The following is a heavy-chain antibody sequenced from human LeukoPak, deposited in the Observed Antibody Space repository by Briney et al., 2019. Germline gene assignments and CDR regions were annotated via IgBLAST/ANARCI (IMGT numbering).Heavy chain of an antibody. D-gene: IGHD3-3*01. CDR1: GGSISSSSYY. CDR2: INHSGST. V-gene: IGHV4-39*07. Sequence: SETLSLTCTVSGGSISSSSYYWSWIRQPPGKGLEWIGEINHSGSTNYNPSLKSRVTISVDTSKNQFSLKLSSVTAADTAVYYCARWSYDFWSRPGAVYPNDEVYWGQGTLVTVSS. CDR3: ARWSYDFWSRPGAVYPNDEVY. J-gene: IGHJ4*02.